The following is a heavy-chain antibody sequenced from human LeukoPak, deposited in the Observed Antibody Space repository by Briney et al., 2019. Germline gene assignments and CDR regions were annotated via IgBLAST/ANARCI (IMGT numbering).Heavy chain of an antibody. D-gene: IGHD3-10*01. CDR3: AKGSGLGYYGSGSLFG. Sequence: GGSLRLSWAAPGFTFSSYAMSWVRQAPGKGLEWVSAISGSGGSTYYADSVKGRFTISRDNSKNTLYLQMNSLRAEDTAVYYCAKGSGLGYYGSGSLFGWGQGTLVTVSS. CDR1: GFTFSSYA. CDR2: ISGSGGST. J-gene: IGHJ4*02. V-gene: IGHV3-23*01.